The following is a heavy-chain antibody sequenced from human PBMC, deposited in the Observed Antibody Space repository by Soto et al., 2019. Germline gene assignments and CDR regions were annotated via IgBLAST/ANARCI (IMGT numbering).Heavy chain of an antibody. CDR1: GYTFTSYG. Sequence: QVQLVQSGAEVKKPGASVKVSCKASGYTFTSYGISWVRQAPGQGREWMGWISAYNGNTNCAPKLQGRVTMTTDTSTSTAYMELRSLKSDDTDVYDCTRVDGGSKKRKYYYESSGDYWRQGILVTVSS. CDR3: TRVDGGSKKRKYYYESSGDY. V-gene: IGHV1-18*01. J-gene: IGHJ4*02. CDR2: ISAYNGNT. D-gene: IGHD3-22*01.